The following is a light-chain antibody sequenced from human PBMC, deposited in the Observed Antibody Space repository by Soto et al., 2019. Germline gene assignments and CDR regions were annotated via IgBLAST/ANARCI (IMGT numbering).Light chain of an antibody. CDR1: ISDVGSYNL. J-gene: IGLJ1*01. Sequence: QSVLTQPASVSGSPGQSITISCTGTISDVGSYNLVSWYQQHPGKAPQLMIYEGTKRPSGVSTRFSGSRSGNTASLTISGLQAEDEADYYCCSYAGSSTYVFGIGTKLTVL. V-gene: IGLV2-23*01. CDR2: EGT. CDR3: CSYAGSSTYV.